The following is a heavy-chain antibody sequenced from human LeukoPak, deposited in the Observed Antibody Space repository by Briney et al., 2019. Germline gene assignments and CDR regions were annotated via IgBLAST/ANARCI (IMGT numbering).Heavy chain of an antibody. V-gene: IGHV1-69*13. Sequence: ASVKVSCKASGGTFSSYAISWVRQAPGQGLEWMGGIIPIFGTANYAQKFQGRVTITADESTSTAYMELRSLRSDDTAVYYCARGHSSGWGVWGQGTLVTVSS. D-gene: IGHD6-19*01. CDR1: GGTFSSYA. CDR2: IIPIFGTA. CDR3: ARGHSSGWGV. J-gene: IGHJ4*02.